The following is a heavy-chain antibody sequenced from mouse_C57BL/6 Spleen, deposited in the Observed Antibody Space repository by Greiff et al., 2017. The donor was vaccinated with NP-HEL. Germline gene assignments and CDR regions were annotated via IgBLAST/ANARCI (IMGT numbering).Heavy chain of an antibody. CDR2: IHPSASDP. V-gene: IGHV1-74*01. CDR3: AIGKIWSTRDYAMDY. J-gene: IGHJ4*01. Sequence: QVQLQQPGAELVKPGASVKVSCKASGYTFTSYWMHWVKQRPGQGLAWIGRIHPSASDPNYNQKFQGKATLTVDKSASTAYMQLSSLTSEDSAVYYCAIGKIWSTRDYAMDYWGQGTSVTVSS. CDR1: GYTFTSYW.